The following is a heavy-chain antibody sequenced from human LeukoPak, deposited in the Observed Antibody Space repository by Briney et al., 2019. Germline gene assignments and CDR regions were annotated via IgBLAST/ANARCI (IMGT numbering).Heavy chain of an antibody. V-gene: IGHV4-38-2*02. CDR1: GYSISSGYY. CDR3: ARGIAASVKYNWFDP. J-gene: IGHJ5*02. D-gene: IGHD6-13*01. Sequence: SETLSLTCTVSGYSISSGYYWGWIRQPPGKGLEWIGSIYHSGSTYYNQSLKSRVTISVDKSKNQFSLKLRSLTPADTAVYYCARGIAASVKYNWFDPLVQGTLVTVSS. CDR2: IYHSGST.